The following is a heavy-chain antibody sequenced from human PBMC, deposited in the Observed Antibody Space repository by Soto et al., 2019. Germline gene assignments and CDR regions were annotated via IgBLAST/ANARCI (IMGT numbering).Heavy chain of an antibody. CDR2: IWYDGSNK. CDR3: ARDRHCSSTSCSGGMDV. V-gene: IGHV3-33*01. J-gene: IGHJ6*02. Sequence: VQLVESGGGVVQPGRSLRLSCAASGFTFSSYGMHWVRQAPGKGLEWVAVIWYDGSNKYYADSVKGRFTISRDNSKNTLYLQMNSLRAEDTAVYYCARDRHCSSTSCSGGMDVWGQGTTVTVSS. CDR1: GFTFSSYG. D-gene: IGHD2-2*01.